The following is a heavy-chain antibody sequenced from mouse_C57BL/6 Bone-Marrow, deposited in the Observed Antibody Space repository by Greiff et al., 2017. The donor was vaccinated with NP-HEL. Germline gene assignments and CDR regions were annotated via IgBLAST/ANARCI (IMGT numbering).Heavy chain of an antibody. Sequence: EVHLVESGGGLVQSGRSLRLSCATSGFTFSDFYMEWVRQAPGKGLEWIAASRNKANDYTTEYSASVKGRFIVSRDTSQSILYLQMNALRAEDTAIYYCARDANYYGSSLYWYFDVWGTGTTVTVSS. J-gene: IGHJ1*03. D-gene: IGHD1-1*01. V-gene: IGHV7-1*01. CDR2: SRNKANDYTT. CDR3: ARDANYYGSSLYWYFDV. CDR1: GFTFSDFY.